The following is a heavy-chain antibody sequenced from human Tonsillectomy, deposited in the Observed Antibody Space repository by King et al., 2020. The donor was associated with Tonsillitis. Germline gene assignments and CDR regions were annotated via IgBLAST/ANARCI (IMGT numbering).Heavy chain of an antibody. Sequence: VQLVESGGDLVQPGGSLRLSCAASGFTFSSYAMSWVRQAPGKGLEWVSTISGSGAGTYYADSVKGRFTISRDNSKNTLYLPMNSLRAEDTAVYYCAKGAPRIAVAGSGAFDFWGQGTLVTVSS. V-gene: IGHV3-23*04. CDR2: ISGSGAGT. J-gene: IGHJ4*02. CDR3: AKGAPRIAVAGSGAFDF. D-gene: IGHD6-19*01. CDR1: GFTFSSYA.